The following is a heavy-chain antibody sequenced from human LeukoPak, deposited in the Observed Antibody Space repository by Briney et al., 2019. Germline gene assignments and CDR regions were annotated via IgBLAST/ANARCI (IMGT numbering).Heavy chain of an antibody. V-gene: IGHV3-49*04. CDR2: IRSKAYGGTT. Sequence: GGSLRLSCTASGLTFGDYAMSWVGQAPGKGLEWVSFIRSKAYGGTTEYAASVKGRFTISRDDSTSIAYLQMNSLKTEDTAVYYCTRYSGYWFYPWGQGTLVTVSS. CDR3: TRYSGYWFYP. CDR1: GLTFGDYA. D-gene: IGHD5-12*01. J-gene: IGHJ5*02.